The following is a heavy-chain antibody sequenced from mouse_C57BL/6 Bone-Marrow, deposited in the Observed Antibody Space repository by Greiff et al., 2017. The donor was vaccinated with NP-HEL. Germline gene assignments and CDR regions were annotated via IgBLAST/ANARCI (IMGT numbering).Heavy chain of an antibody. V-gene: IGHV5-17*01. D-gene: IGHD2-13*01. J-gene: IGHJ1*03. CDR1: GFTFSDYG. CDR2: ISSGSSTI. CDR3: ARRTGEDWYFDV. Sequence: EVKLMESGGGLVKPGGSLKLSCAASGFTFSDYGMHWVRQAPEKGLEWVAYISSGSSTIYYAETVKGRFTISRDNAKNTLFLQMTSLRSEDTAMYYCARRTGEDWYFDVWGTGTTVTVSS.